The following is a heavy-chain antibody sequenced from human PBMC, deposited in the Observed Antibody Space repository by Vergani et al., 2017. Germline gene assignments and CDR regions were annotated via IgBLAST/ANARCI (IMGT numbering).Heavy chain of an antibody. Sequence: QVQLVQSGAEVKKPGASVKVSCKASGYTFTGYYMHWVRQAPGQGLEWMGWINPNSGGTNYAQKFQGRVTMTRDTSISTAYMELSRLRSADTAVYYCARVPAAMLNYYYYGMDVWGQGTTVTVSS. V-gene: IGHV1-2*02. CDR2: INPNSGGT. CDR1: GYTFTGYY. CDR3: ARVPAAMLNYYYYGMDV. J-gene: IGHJ6*02. D-gene: IGHD2-2*01.